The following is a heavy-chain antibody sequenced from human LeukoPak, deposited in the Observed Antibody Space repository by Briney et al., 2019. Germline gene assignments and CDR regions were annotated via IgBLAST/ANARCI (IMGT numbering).Heavy chain of an antibody. D-gene: IGHD2-2*01. V-gene: IGHV3-30*18. CDR2: ISYDGSNK. Sequence: GGSLRLSCAASGFTFSSYGMHWVRQAPGKGLEWVAVISYDGSNKYYADSVKGRFTISRDNSKNTLYLQMNSLRAEDTAVYYCAKDCSSTSCNDYWGQGTLVTVSS. CDR3: AKDCSSTSCNDY. J-gene: IGHJ4*02. CDR1: GFTFSSYG.